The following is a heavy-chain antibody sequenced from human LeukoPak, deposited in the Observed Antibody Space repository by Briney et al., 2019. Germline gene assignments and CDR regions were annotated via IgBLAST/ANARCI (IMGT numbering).Heavy chain of an antibody. Sequence: KPSETLSLTCTVSGGSISSYYWSWIRQPPGKGLEWIGYIYYSGSTNYNPSLKSRVTISVDTSKNQFSLKLSSVTAADTAVYYCARARTHYYDSSGYLDYWGQGTLVTVSS. J-gene: IGHJ4*02. CDR3: ARARTHYYDSSGYLDY. CDR1: GGSISSYY. D-gene: IGHD3-22*01. V-gene: IGHV4-59*12. CDR2: IYYSGST.